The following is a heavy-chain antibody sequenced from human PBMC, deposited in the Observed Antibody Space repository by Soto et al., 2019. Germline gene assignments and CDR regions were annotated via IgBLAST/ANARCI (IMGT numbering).Heavy chain of an antibody. J-gene: IGHJ5*02. V-gene: IGHV3-48*02. CDR2: ISISGTAI. D-gene: IGHD6-13*01. CDR1: GFTFRSYS. Sequence: PGGSLRLSCAASGFTFRSYSMNWVRQAPGKGLEWVSYISISGTAIYYADSVKGRFTISRDDAKNSLYLQMNSLRDEDTSVYYCARDNGIAGSFDPWGKGALVTVSS. CDR3: ARDNGIAGSFDP.